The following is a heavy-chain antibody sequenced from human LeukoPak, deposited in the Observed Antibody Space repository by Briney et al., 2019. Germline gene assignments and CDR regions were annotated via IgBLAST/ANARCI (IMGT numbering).Heavy chain of an antibody. V-gene: IGHV4-39*07. CDR1: GGSISSSSYY. Sequence: PSETLSLTCTVSGGSISSSSYYWGWIRQPPGKGLEWIASIFYSGSTYYNPSLKSRVTISVDTSKNQFSLKLSSVTAADTAVYYCAREEVTKFDYWGQGTLVTVSS. CDR3: AREEVTKFDY. J-gene: IGHJ4*02. D-gene: IGHD2-21*02. CDR2: IFYSGST.